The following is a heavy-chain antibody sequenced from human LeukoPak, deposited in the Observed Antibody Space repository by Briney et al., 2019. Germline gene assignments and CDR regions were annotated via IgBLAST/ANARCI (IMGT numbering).Heavy chain of an antibody. CDR1: GFTFSDYW. V-gene: IGHV3-74*01. Sequence: GGSLRLSCEGSGFTFSDYWMHWVRQAPGKGLVWVSRINTDGSSTTYADSVKGRFTVSRDNARNTLYLQMNSLRAEDTAVYYCARGPFSSSVGTGAYWGQGTLVTVSS. D-gene: IGHD2-2*01. J-gene: IGHJ4*02. CDR2: INTDGSST. CDR3: ARGPFSSSVGTGAY.